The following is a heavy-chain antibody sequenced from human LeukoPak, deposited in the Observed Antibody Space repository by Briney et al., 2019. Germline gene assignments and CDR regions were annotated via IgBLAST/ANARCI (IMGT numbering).Heavy chain of an antibody. D-gene: IGHD4-17*01. V-gene: IGHV4-39*01. CDR1: GGSISSSSYY. CDR3: ASPGGDYEFTPFNY. CDR2: IYYSGST. J-gene: IGHJ4*02. Sequence: PSETLSLTCTVSGGSISSSSYYWGWIRQPPGKGLEWIGSIYYSGSTYYNPSLKSRVTISVDTSKNQFSLKLSSVTAADTAVYYCASPGGDYEFTPFNYWGQGTLVTVSS.